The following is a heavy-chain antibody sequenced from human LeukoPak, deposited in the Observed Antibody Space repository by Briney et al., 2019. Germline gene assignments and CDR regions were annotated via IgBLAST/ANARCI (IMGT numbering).Heavy chain of an antibody. D-gene: IGHD3-3*01. J-gene: IGHJ4*02. Sequence: GGSLRLSCAASGFTFSGDAMSWVRQAPGKGLEWVSAISGSGGSTYYADSVKGRFTISRDNSKNTLYLQMNSLRAEDTAVYYCAKSDFWSGYLHYFDYWGQGTLVTVSS. CDR2: ISGSGGST. CDR3: AKSDFWSGYLHYFDY. CDR1: GFTFSGDA. V-gene: IGHV3-23*01.